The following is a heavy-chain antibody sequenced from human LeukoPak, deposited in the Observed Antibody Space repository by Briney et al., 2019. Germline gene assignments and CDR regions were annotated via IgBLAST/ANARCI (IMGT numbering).Heavy chain of an antibody. J-gene: IGHJ3*02. D-gene: IGHD5-24*01. CDR3: ARGLRDGYNDAFDI. Sequence: GGSLRLSCAASGFTFSSYGMHWGRQAPGKGLEWVAVIWYDGSNKYYADSVKGRFTISRDNSKNTLYLQMNSLRAEDTAVYYCARGLRDGYNDAFDIWGQGTMVAVSS. V-gene: IGHV3-33*01. CDR2: IWYDGSNK. CDR1: GFTFSSYG.